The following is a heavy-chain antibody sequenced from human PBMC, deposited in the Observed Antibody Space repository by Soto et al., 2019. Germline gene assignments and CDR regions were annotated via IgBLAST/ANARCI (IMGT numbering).Heavy chain of an antibody. CDR1: GFTFSSYA. CDR2: ISGSGGNT. J-gene: IGHJ4*02. Sequence: EVQLLESGGGVVQPGGSLRLSCAASGFTFSSYAMSWVRQAPGKGLEWVAAISGSGGNTYYADSVKGRFTISRDNSKNTLYLQMNLLRAEDTAVYYGATGRGYCSSTSCDGGSDYWGQGTLVTVSS. V-gene: IGHV3-23*01. CDR3: ATGRGYCSSTSCDGGSDY. D-gene: IGHD2-2*01.